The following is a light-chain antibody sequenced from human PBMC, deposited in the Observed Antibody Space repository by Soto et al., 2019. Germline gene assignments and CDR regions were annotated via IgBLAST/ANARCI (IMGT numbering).Light chain of an antibody. CDR1: QSVSRY. J-gene: IGKJ5*01. CDR3: QQYGSSPPIT. V-gene: IGKV3-20*01. CDR2: GAS. Sequence: EIVMTQSPATLSVSPWEGATLSCRASQSVSRYLAWYQQKPGQAPRLLIYGASTRATGIPARFSGSGSGTDFTLTISRLEPEDFAVYYCQQYGSSPPITFGQGTRLEI.